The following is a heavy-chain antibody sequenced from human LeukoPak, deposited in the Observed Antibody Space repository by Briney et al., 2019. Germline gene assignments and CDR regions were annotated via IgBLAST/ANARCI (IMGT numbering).Heavy chain of an antibody. CDR1: GYTFTSYG. J-gene: IGHJ5*02. CDR3: ARLDPYSSSSGWFDP. Sequence: SVKVSCKASGYTFTSYGISGVGQAPGQGLEWMGGIIPIFGTANYAQKFQGRVTITTDESTSTAYMELSSLRSEDTAVYCCARLDPYSSSSGWFDPWGQGTLVTVSS. CDR2: IIPIFGTA. D-gene: IGHD6-6*01. V-gene: IGHV1-69*05.